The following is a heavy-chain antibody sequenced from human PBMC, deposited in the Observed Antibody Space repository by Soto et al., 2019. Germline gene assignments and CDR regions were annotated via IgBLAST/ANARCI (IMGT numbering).Heavy chain of an antibody. D-gene: IGHD3-10*01. CDR2: ISGSGGST. Sequence: PGESLKISCAASGFTFSSYAMSSVRQAPGKGLEWVSAISGSGGSTYYADSVKGRFTISRDNSKNTLYLQMNSLRAEDTAVYYCAKGARSYYYYGMDVWGQGTTVTVSS. CDR3: AKGARSYYYYGMDV. CDR1: GFTFSSYA. V-gene: IGHV3-23*01. J-gene: IGHJ6*02.